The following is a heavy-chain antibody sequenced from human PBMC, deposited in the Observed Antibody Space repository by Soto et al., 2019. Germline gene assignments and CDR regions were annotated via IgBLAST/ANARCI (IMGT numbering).Heavy chain of an antibody. V-gene: IGHV1-58*01. D-gene: IGHD5-12*01. CDR2: IVVGSGNT. CDR1: GFTFTSSA. J-gene: IGHJ4*02. Sequence: ASVKVSCKASGFTFTSSAVQWVRQARGQRLEWIGWIVVGSGNTNYAQKFQERVTITKDMSTSTAYMELSSLRSEDTAVYYCAAEDMATIYSEGYWGQGTLVTVSS. CDR3: AAEDMATIYSEGY.